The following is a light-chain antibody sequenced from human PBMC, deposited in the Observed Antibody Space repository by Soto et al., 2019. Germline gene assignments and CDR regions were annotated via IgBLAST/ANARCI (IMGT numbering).Light chain of an antibody. V-gene: IGKV3-20*01. Sequence: EIVLTQSPGTLSLSPGERATLSCRASQRVSSNDFAWYQQKPGQAPRLLIYRASSRATGIPDRFSGSGSGTDFTLTISSLEPEDFAVYYCQQYGGSPPYTFGQGTKLEIK. CDR1: QRVSSND. CDR3: QQYGGSPPYT. CDR2: RAS. J-gene: IGKJ2*01.